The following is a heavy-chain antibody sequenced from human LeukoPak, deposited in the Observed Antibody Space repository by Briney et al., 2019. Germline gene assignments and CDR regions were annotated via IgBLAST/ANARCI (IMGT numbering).Heavy chain of an antibody. J-gene: IGHJ4*02. Sequence: PSETLSLTCTVSGGSVSSGSYYWSWIRQPPGKGLEWIGYTYYSGSTNYNPSLKSRVTISVDTSKNQFSLKLSSVTAADTAVYYCARDTDTAMAYWGQGTLVTVSS. CDR2: TYYSGST. D-gene: IGHD5-18*01. CDR1: GGSVSSGSYY. CDR3: ARDTDTAMAY. V-gene: IGHV4-61*01.